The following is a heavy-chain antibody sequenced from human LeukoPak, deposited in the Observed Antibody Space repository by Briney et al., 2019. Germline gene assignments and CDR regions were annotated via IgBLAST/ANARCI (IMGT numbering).Heavy chain of an antibody. V-gene: IGHV4-59*12. D-gene: IGHD4-11*01. CDR2: MHYSGST. Sequence: PSETLSLTRNVSGGSISDYNWSWIRQPPGKGLVWIGYMHYSGSTSYNPSLKSRVTISVDTSKKQVSLKLSSVTAADTAVYYCARDPGGYSSFDYWGQGTLVTVSS. J-gene: IGHJ4*02. CDR3: ARDPGGYSSFDY. CDR1: GGSISDYN.